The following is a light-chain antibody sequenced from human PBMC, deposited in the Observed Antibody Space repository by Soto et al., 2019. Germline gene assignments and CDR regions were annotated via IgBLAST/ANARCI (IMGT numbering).Light chain of an antibody. CDR1: QSVSGSL. Sequence: EIVLTQSPGTLALSPGERATLSCRADQSVSGSLLAWYQQKPGQAPRLLIYGASNRATGIPARFSGSGSGTDFTLTISRLEPEDFVVYYCHQYGTVPLTFGGGTKVEI. CDR3: HQYGTVPLT. J-gene: IGKJ4*01. V-gene: IGKV3-20*01. CDR2: GAS.